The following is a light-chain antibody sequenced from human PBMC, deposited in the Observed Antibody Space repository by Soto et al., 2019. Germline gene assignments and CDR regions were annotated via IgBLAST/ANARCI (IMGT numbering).Light chain of an antibody. CDR1: QCISNL. J-gene: IGKJ5*01. V-gene: IGKV1-39*01. CDR3: QHGYNTSPT. Sequence: DIQMTHSPSSLSASVGDRVTITCRASQCISNLLNWYQQKPGKAPNLLVYAASSLLSGVPSRFSGSGSGTVYTLTISSLQPENFATYFYQHGYNTSPTFGQGTRQQIK. CDR2: AAS.